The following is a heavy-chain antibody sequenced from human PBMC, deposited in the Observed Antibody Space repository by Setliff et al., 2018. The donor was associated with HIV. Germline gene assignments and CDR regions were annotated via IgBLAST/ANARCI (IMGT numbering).Heavy chain of an antibody. D-gene: IGHD3-10*01. CDR2: ISRDNFVR. CDR3: AREAPIQGVTYGFPHFDY. J-gene: IGHJ4*02. V-gene: IGHV3-21*01. Sequence: RLSCVVSGFDFASFLIHWVRQAPGKGLEWVASISRDNFVRFYADSVRGRFNVSGDNAQKSLFLQMNSLKADDTAFYYCAREAPIQGVTYGFPHFDYWGQGALVTVSS. CDR1: GFDFASFL.